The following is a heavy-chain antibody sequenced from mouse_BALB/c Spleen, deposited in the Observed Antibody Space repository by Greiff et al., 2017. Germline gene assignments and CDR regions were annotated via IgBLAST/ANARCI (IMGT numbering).Heavy chain of an antibody. D-gene: IGHD2-4*01. CDR2: INPGSGGT. J-gene: IGHJ1*01. CDR3: ARRGMITWYFDV. Sequence: VQLQQSGAELVRPGTSVKVSCKASGYAFTNYLIEWVKQRPGQGLEWIGVINPGSGGTNYNEKFKGKATLTADKSSSTAYMQLSSLTSDDSAVYFCARRGMITWYFDVWGAGTTVTVSS. CDR1: GYAFTNYL. V-gene: IGHV1-54*01.